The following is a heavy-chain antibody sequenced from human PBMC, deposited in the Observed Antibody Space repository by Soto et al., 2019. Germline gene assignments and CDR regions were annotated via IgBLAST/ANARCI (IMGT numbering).Heavy chain of an antibody. CDR3: ARGRYGGNSGLGHLDY. D-gene: IGHD2-21*02. J-gene: IGHJ4*02. CDR1: GGSFSGYY. CDR2: INYGGST. V-gene: IGHV4-34*01. Sequence: QVQLQQWGAGLLKPSETLSLTCAVYGGSFSGYYWSWIRQPPVKGLEWIGEINYGGSTNYNPSLMSRVTRSVDTSKNQFSLKLSSVTAADTAVYYCARGRYGGNSGLGHLDYWGQGTLVTVSS.